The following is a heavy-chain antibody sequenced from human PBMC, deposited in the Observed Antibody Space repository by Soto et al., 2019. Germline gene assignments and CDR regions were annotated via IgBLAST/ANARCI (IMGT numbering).Heavy chain of an antibody. V-gene: IGHV3-7*01. CDR3: ARALTKVASL. J-gene: IGHJ4*02. CDR1: GLTLSNYW. Sequence: GGSLRLSCAASGLTLSNYWMNWVRQAPGKGLEWVANINQDGSGKYYVDSVKGRFTISRDNAKNSLYLQMDSLRAEDTALYYCARALTKVASLWGQGTLVTVSS. CDR2: INQDGSGK. D-gene: IGHD2-21*01.